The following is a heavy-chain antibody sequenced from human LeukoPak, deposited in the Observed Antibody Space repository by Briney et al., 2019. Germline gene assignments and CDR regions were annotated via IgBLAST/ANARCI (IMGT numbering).Heavy chain of an antibody. D-gene: IGHD2-2*01. V-gene: IGHV1-18*01. CDR3: ARARPGAYCGTTSCFSDY. CDR2: ISAYNGNT. CDR1: GCIFTSYG. J-gene: IGHJ4*02. Sequence: ASVNVSCKASGCIFTSYGISWLRRAPGQGLEWVGWISAYNGNTKFAPNLQDRVTMTTDTSTATAYMELRSLRLNDTAVYFCARARPGAYCGTTSCFSDYWGQGTLVTVSS.